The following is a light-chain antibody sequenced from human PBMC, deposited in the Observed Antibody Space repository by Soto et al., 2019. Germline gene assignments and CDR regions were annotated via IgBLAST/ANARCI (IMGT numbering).Light chain of an antibody. J-gene: IGKJ4*01. CDR1: QSVRSIY. Sequence: EVVLTQSPGTLSLSPGERATLSCRASQSVRSIYLGWYQQKSGQPPRLLIYGASSRATGIPDRFSGSGSGKDFTLTISRLEPEDFAVYYCQQYGTLPRTFGGGTKV. CDR2: GAS. V-gene: IGKV3-20*01. CDR3: QQYGTLPRT.